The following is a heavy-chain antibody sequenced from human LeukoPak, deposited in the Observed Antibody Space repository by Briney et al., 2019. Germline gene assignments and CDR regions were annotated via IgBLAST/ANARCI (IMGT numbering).Heavy chain of an antibody. D-gene: IGHD2-8*01. CDR3: ARAGLGYCTNGVCYGNWFDP. V-gene: IGHV4-30-4*01. Sequence: PSETLSLTCTVSGGSISSGDYYWSWIRQPPGKGLEWIGYIYYSGSTYYNPSLKSRVTISVDTSKNQFSLKLSSVTAADTAVYYCARAGLGYCTNGVCYGNWFDPWGQGTLVTVSS. J-gene: IGHJ5*02. CDR2: IYYSGST. CDR1: GGSISSGDYY.